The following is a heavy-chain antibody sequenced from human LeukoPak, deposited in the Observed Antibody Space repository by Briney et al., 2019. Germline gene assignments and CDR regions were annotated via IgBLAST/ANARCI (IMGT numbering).Heavy chain of an antibody. CDR3: ARAGSSGTFEYFQH. CDR2: ISAYNGNT. D-gene: IGHD6-13*01. Sequence: ASVKVSCKASGYTFTGYYMHWVRQAPGQGLEWMGWISAYNGNTNYAQKLQGRVTMTTDTSTSTAYMELRSLRSDDTAVYYCARAGSSGTFEYFQHWGQGTLVTVSS. J-gene: IGHJ1*01. CDR1: GYTFTGYY. V-gene: IGHV1-18*04.